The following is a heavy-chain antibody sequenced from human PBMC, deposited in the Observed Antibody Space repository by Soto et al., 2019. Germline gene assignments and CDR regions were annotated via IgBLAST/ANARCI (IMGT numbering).Heavy chain of an antibody. V-gene: IGHV3-30*18. CDR2: ISYDGSNK. J-gene: IGHJ4*02. CDR1: GFTFSSYG. CDR3: AKDLVTGSSYYFDY. D-gene: IGHD1-20*01. Sequence: GGSLRLSCAAPGFTFSSYGMHWVRQAPGKGLEWVAVISYDGSNKYYADSVKGRFTISRDNSKNTLYLQMNSLRAEDTAVYYCAKDLVTGSSYYFDYWGQGTLVTVSS.